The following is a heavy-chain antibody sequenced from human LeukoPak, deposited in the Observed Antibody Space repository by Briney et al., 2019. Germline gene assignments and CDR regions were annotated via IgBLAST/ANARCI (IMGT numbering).Heavy chain of an antibody. CDR2: MNPNSGNT. CDR3: ARGWRAAAGPIWYYYYYMDV. CDR1: GYTFTSYD. J-gene: IGHJ6*03. D-gene: IGHD6-13*01. V-gene: IGHV1-8*01. Sequence: GASVKVSCKASGYTFTSYDINWVRQATGQGLEWMGWMNPNSGNTGYAQKFQGRVTITRNTSISTAYMELSSLRSEDTAVYYCARGWRAAAGPIWYYYYYMDVWGKGTTVTISS.